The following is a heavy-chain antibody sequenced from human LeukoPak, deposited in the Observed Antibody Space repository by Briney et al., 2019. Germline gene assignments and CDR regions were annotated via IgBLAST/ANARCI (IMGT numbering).Heavy chain of an antibody. CDR3: ARAGRVVVVAAPRGFGY. D-gene: IGHD2-15*01. Sequence: GASVKVSCKASGYTFTGYYMHWVRQAPGQGLEWMGIINPSGGSTSYAQKFQGRVTMTRDTSTSTVYMELSSLRSEDTAVYYCARAGRVVVVAAPRGFGYWGQGTLVTVSS. J-gene: IGHJ4*02. CDR2: INPSGGST. V-gene: IGHV1-46*01. CDR1: GYTFTGYY.